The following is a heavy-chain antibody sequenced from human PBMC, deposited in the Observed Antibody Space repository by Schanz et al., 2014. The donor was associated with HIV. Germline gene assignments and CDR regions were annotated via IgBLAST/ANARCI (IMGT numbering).Heavy chain of an antibody. J-gene: IGHJ6*02. CDR2: ISSDGRTT. Sequence: EAQLLESGGGLVQPGGSLRLSCVASGFTFSGYGLHWVRQAPGEGLVWVLRISSDGRTTIYADYGKGRFTISRDNGKKTLYLQMNSLRDEDTAVYYCARDYRDLQEFYYGMDVWGQGTTVSVS. CDR1: GFTFSGYG. V-gene: IGHV3-74*01. D-gene: IGHD3-16*02. CDR3: ARDYRDLQEFYYGMDV.